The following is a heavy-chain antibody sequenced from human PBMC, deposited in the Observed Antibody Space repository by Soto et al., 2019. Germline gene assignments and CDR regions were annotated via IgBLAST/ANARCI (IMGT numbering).Heavy chain of an antibody. D-gene: IGHD3-22*01. Sequence: PGGSLRLSCAASGFSFNTYAMTWVRQAPGKGLEWVSAISGSGGSTYYGDSVKGRFTISRDNSKKTVSLQVNSLRAEDTAVYYCAKGVNYYDSSGYYSYYYNGMDVWGQGTTVTVSS. CDR1: GFSFNTYA. CDR3: AKGVNYYDSSGYYSYYYNGMDV. CDR2: ISGSGGST. J-gene: IGHJ6*02. V-gene: IGHV3-23*01.